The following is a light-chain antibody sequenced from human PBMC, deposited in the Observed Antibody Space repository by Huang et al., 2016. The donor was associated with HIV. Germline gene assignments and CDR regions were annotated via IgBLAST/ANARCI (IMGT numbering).Light chain of an antibody. V-gene: IGKV3-15*01. J-gene: IGKJ4*01. CDR2: DAS. CDR3: QQYNDWPPLT. Sequence: EIEMTQSPATLSVSPGERATLSCRASHSVDSDLAWYQQKPGQAPRLLIYDASTRATGISAKLNGTWSGTEFSLSITNLQSEDFAVYYCQQYNDWPPLTFGGGTKVEI. CDR1: HSVDSD.